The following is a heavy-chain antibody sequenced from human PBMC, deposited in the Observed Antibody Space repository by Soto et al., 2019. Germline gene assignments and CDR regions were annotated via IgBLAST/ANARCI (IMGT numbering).Heavy chain of an antibody. CDR2: INRDGSKK. Sequence: EVQLEESGGDLVQPGGSLRLSCAASGFTLSAYWMTWVRQAPGKGLEWVANINRDGSKKSYLDSVRGRFTISRDNVGNSLYLRMDSLSADDTAVYYCARDVSPGSSSLYLDAFDIWGQGTMVTVSS. D-gene: IGHD6-13*01. V-gene: IGHV3-7*05. CDR3: ARDVSPGSSSLYLDAFDI. J-gene: IGHJ3*02. CDR1: GFTLSAYW.